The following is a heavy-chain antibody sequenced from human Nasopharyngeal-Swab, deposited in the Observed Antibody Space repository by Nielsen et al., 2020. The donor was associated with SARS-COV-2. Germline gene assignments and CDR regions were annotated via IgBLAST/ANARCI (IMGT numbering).Heavy chain of an antibody. CDR1: GGSISSSNW. J-gene: IGHJ4*02. D-gene: IGHD5-12*01. V-gene: IGHV4-4*02. CDR3: ARGEGDIAGSGHDY. CDR2: IYHSGST. Sequence: SETLSLTCAVSGGSISSSNWGSWVRQPPGMGLEWIGEIYHSGSTNYNPSLKSRVTISVDKSKNQSSLKLSSVTAADTAVYYCARGEGDIAGSGHDYWGQGTLVTVSS.